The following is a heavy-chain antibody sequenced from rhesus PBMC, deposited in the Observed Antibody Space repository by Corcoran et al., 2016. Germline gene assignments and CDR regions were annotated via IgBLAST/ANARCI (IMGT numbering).Heavy chain of an antibody. Sequence: QVQLQESGPGLVKPSETLSLTCAVSGGAVSSSNWWSWIRQPPGKGLEWIGDISGRSCSPYYNPSLKRRFTISTDPSKTQFSLELSSVTAADTAVYYCARASNYYGLDSWGQEVVVTVSS. V-gene: IGHV4-65*01. CDR2: ISGRSCSP. CDR3: ARASNYYGLDS. J-gene: IGHJ6*01. CDR1: GGAVSSSNW.